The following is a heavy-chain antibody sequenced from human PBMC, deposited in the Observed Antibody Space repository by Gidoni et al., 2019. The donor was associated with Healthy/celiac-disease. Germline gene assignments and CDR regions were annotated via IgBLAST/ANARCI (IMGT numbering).Heavy chain of an antibody. D-gene: IGHD1-7*01. Sequence: EVQLVESGGGLVQPGGSLRLSCAASGFPVSSTSMSWVRQAPGKGLEWVSVIYSGGSTYYADSVKGRFTISRDNSKNTLYLQMNSLRAEDTAVYYCARGEAPRITGTMLLGDWFDPWGQGTLVTVSS. J-gene: IGHJ5*02. V-gene: IGHV3-66*01. CDR2: IYSGGST. CDR1: GFPVSSTS. CDR3: ARGEAPRITGTMLLGDWFDP.